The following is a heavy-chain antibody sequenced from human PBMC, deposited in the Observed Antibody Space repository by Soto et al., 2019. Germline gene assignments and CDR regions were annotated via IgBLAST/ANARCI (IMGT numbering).Heavy chain of an antibody. J-gene: IGHJ4*02. CDR3: ARAPDY. CDR1: GGSISSGGYS. V-gene: IGHV4-30-2*01. Sequence: SETLSLTCAVSGGSISSGGYSWSWIRRPPGKGLEWIGYIYHSGSTYYNPSLKSRVTISVDRSKNQFSLKLSSVTAADTAVYYCARAPDYWGQGTLVTVSS. CDR2: IYHSGST.